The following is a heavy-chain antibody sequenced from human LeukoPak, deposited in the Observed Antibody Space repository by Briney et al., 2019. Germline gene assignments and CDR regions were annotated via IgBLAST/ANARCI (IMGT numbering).Heavy chain of an antibody. CDR2: MNPNSGNT. CDR3: ARDLSAYYYDSSGYPGSVAGY. J-gene: IGHJ4*02. CDR1: GYTFTSYD. Sequence: GASVKVSCKASGYTFTSYDINWVRQATGQGLEWMGWMNPNSGNTGYAQKFQGRVTMTRNTSISTAYMELSSLRSEDTAVYYCARDLSAYYYDSSGYPGSVAGYWGQGTLVTVSS. V-gene: IGHV1-8*01. D-gene: IGHD3-22*01.